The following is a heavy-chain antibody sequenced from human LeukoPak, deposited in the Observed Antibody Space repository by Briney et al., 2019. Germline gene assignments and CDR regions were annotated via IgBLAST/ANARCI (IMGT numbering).Heavy chain of an antibody. Sequence: GGSLRLSCAASGFTFSSYGMHWVRQAPGKGLEWVAVISYDGSNKYYADSVKGRFTISRDNSKNTLYLQMNSLRAEDTAVYYCAKDQELWSRGYGMDVWAQGTTVTVSS. J-gene: IGHJ6*02. CDR2: ISYDGSNK. CDR1: GFTFSSYG. CDR3: AKDQELWSRGYGMDV. D-gene: IGHD5-18*01. V-gene: IGHV3-30*18.